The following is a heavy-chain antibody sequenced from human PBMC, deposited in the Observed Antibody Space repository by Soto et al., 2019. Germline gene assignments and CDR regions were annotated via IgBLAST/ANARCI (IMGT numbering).Heavy chain of an antibody. CDR1: GGSISSYY. CDR2: IYYSGST. Sequence: SETLSLTCTVSGGSISSYYWSWIRRPPGKGLEWIGYIYYSGSTNYNPSLKSRVTISVDTSKNQFSLKLSSVTAADTAVYYCATRGGYSGYEKSQYYYYYYYMDVWGKGTTVTVSS. D-gene: IGHD5-12*01. V-gene: IGHV4-59*01. J-gene: IGHJ6*03. CDR3: ATRGGYSGYEKSQYYYYYYYMDV.